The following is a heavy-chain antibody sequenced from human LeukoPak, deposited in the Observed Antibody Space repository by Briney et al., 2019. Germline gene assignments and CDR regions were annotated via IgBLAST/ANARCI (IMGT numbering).Heavy chain of an antibody. CDR3: ARREDSSGWYGGVVDY. V-gene: IGHV4-39*01. J-gene: IGHJ4*02. D-gene: IGHD6-19*01. Sequence: NSSETLSLTCTVSSGSISTSNYYWGWVRQPPGKALEWIGNIFYSGSTYYSPSLKSRVTISLDTSRNQFSLKLNSVTAADTAVYYCARREDSSGWYGGVVDYWGQGTLVTVSS. CDR1: SGSISTSNYY. CDR2: IFYSGST.